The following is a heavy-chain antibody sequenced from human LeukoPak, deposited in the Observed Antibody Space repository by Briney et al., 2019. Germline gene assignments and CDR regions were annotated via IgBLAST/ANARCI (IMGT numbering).Heavy chain of an antibody. Sequence: SETLSLTCAVYGGSFSGYYWSWIRQPPGKGLEWIGEINHSGSTNYNPSLKSRVTISVDTSKNQFSLKLSSVTAADAAVYYCARGGFGYSGYDDTGFDPWGQGTLVTASS. CDR1: GGSFSGYY. J-gene: IGHJ5*02. D-gene: IGHD5-12*01. V-gene: IGHV4-34*01. CDR3: ARGGFGYSGYDDTGFDP. CDR2: INHSGST.